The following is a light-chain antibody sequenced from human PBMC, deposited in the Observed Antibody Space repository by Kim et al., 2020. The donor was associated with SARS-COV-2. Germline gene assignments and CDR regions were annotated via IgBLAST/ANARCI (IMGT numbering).Light chain of an antibody. V-gene: IGLV3-21*04. CDR2: YDS. Sequence: APGKTARITCGGNNIGGKSVHWYKQRTEQAPVLVIYYDSDRPSESPERFSGSNSGNTATLTISRVEAGDEADNYCQVWDSSSDQWVFGGGTQRTVL. J-gene: IGLJ3*02. CDR1: NIGGKS. CDR3: QVWDSSSDQWV.